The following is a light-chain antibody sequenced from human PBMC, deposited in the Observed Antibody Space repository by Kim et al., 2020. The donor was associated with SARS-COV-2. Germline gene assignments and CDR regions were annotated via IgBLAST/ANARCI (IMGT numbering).Light chain of an antibody. CDR3: MQGTHWPLS. J-gene: IGKJ3*01. V-gene: IGKV2-30*02. CDR1: QTLVHTDGQIY. Sequence: AATISCTSTQTLVHTDGQIYLSWFHQRPGHSPRRLIYKVSKRDSGVPDRISGSGSGTDFTLRITRVEPGDVGVYYCMQGTHWPLSFGPGTKVDIK. CDR2: KVS.